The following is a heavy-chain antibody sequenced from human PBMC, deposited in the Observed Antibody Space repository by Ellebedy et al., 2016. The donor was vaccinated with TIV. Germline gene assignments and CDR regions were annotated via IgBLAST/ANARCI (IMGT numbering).Heavy chain of an antibody. J-gene: IGHJ4*02. CDR1: GFTFSSYA. V-gene: IGHV3-23*01. CDR2: IGDSGGTT. D-gene: IGHD6-19*01. Sequence: PGGSLRLSCAASGFTFSSYAMSWVRQAPGEGLEWVSAIGDSGGTTYYADSVKGRFTISRDNSKNTLYLQMHSLRAEDTAVYYCAIPPVTSGWYADWGQGTLVTVSS. CDR3: AIPPVTSGWYAD.